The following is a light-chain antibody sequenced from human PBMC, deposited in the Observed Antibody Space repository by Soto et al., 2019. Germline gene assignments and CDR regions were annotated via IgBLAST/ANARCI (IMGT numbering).Light chain of an antibody. CDR3: QQYGTSPGT. CDR2: GAS. V-gene: IGKV3-20*01. CDR1: QSVRSTY. J-gene: IGKJ2*01. Sequence: EIVLTQSPGTLSLSPGERATLSCRASQSVRSTYLAWYQQKPGQAPRLLIYGASSRATGIPDRFSGSGSGTDFTLTITRLEPEDFAVFYCQQYGTSPGTFGQETKLEIK.